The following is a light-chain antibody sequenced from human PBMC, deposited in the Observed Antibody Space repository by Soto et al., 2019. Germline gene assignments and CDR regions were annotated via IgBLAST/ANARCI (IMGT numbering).Light chain of an antibody. Sequence: DIQMTQTPSTLSASVGDRVTITCRASQTINSWLAWYQQKPGTAPKLLIYKASSLESGVPSRFXGSGSGTEFTLTISTLQPDDFATYYCQQYDSYSRFTFGQGTRLEMK. J-gene: IGKJ5*01. CDR3: QQYDSYSRFT. V-gene: IGKV1-5*03. CDR2: KAS. CDR1: QTINSW.